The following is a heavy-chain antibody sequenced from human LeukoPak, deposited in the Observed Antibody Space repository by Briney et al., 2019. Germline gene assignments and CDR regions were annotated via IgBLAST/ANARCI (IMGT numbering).Heavy chain of an antibody. CDR2: INHSGST. Sequence: SETLSLTCAVYGGSFSGYYWSWIRQPPGKGLEWIGEINHSGSTNYNPSLKSRVTISVDTSKNQFSLKLSSVTAADTAVYYCARHDYHSSSWLLFDYWGQGTLVTVSS. D-gene: IGHD6-13*01. J-gene: IGHJ4*02. CDR3: ARHDYHSSSWLLFDY. CDR1: GGSFSGYY. V-gene: IGHV4-34*01.